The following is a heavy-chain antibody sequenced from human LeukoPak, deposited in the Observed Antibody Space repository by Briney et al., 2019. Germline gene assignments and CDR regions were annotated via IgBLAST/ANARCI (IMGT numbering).Heavy chain of an antibody. CDR2: ISGSGGST. CDR1: GFTFSNYD. V-gene: IGHV3-23*01. Sequence: GGSLRLSCAASGFTFSNYDMSWVRQAPGKGLEWVSAISGSGGSTDYADSVKGRFSVSRDNSKNTLYLQMNSLRAEDTAVYYCAKIEGDFWSGPKEYWGQGTLVTVSS. J-gene: IGHJ4*02. CDR3: AKIEGDFWSGPKEY. D-gene: IGHD3-3*01.